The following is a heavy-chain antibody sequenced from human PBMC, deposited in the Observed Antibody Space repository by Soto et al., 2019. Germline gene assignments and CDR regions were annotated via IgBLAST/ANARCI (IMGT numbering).Heavy chain of an antibody. V-gene: IGHV1-18*04. CDR3: ARVMLLPSPAADF. Sequence: QVHLVQSGAEVRKPGASVKVSCKTSGYTFTTYGIIWVRQAPGQHLEWLGWISARNGDTNYAQGFPGRVTLTTDTSTSTAYMELKNLRSDDTAVYFCARVMLLPSPAADFWGQGTLVTVSS. CDR2: ISARNGDT. D-gene: IGHD2-21*01. CDR1: GYTFTTYG. J-gene: IGHJ4*02.